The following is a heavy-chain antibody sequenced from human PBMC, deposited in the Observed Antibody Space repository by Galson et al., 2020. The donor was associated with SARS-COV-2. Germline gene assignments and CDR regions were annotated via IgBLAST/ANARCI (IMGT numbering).Heavy chain of an antibody. Sequence: SETLSLTCTVSGGSISSGGYYWSWIRQHTGKGLEWIGYIYYSGSTYYNPSLKSLVTISVDTSKNQFSLKLSSVTAADTAVYYSARGRSGLERRFAFDIWGQGTMVTVSS. J-gene: IGHJ3*02. CDR2: IYYSGST. D-gene: IGHD1-1*01. CDR3: ARGRSGLERRFAFDI. V-gene: IGHV4-31*01. CDR1: GGSISSGGYY.